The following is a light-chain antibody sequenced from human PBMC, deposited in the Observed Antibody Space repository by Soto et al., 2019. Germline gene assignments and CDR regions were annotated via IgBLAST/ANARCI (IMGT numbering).Light chain of an antibody. CDR3: QQYNNYPRT. CDR2: DAS. Sequence: DVEMIQSPSTLSASIGDGVTITCRASESISGWLAWYQQQPGKAPKLLIYDASNLESGVPSRFSGSGSGTEFTLAISSLQPDDFATYYCQQYNNYPRTFGQGTMVDIK. J-gene: IGKJ1*01. CDR1: ESISGW. V-gene: IGKV1-5*01.